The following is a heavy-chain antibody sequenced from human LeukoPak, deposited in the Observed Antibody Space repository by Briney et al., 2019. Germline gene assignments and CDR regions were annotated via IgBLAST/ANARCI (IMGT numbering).Heavy chain of an antibody. Sequence: SLTPSCAASALTFSTYDMNWVRPTHGKGMEWDSYTIAHGTQRNYIDSVKGPLSISTDHATNSLYLQTNSLRVEDTAVYFCARARISAQLLDDWGQGTLVTVSS. CDR3: ARARISAQLLDD. CDR2: TIAHGTQR. J-gene: IGHJ4*02. D-gene: IGHD5-18*01. CDR1: ALTFSTYD. V-gene: IGHV3-48*03.